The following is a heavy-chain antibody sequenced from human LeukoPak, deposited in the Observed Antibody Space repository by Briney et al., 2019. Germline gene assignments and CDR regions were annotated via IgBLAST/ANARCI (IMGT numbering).Heavy chain of an antibody. Sequence: GGSLRLSCAASGFTLSSYSMNWVRQAPGKGLEWVSSISSSSSYIYYADSVKGRFTISRDNAKNSLYLQMNSLRAEDTAVYYCAKGYSYGLSTFDYWGQGTLVTVSS. CDR1: GFTLSSYS. D-gene: IGHD5-18*01. CDR3: AKGYSYGLSTFDY. CDR2: ISSSSSYI. V-gene: IGHV3-21*01. J-gene: IGHJ4*02.